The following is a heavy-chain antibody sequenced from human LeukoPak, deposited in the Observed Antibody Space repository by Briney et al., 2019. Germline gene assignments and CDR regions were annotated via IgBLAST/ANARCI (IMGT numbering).Heavy chain of an antibody. J-gene: IGHJ4*02. CDR2: IKQDGSEK. V-gene: IGHV3-7*01. D-gene: IGHD2-2*01. Sequence: PGGSLRLSCAASGFTFSSYWMSWVRQAPGKGLEWVANIKQDGSEKYYVDSVKGRFTISRDNAKNTLYLQMNSLRAEDTAVYYCARDGSTSCLDYWGEGTLVTVSS. CDR3: ARDGSTSCLDY. CDR1: GFTFSSYW.